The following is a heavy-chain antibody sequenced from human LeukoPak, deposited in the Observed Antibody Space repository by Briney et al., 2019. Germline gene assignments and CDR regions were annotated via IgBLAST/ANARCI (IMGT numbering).Heavy chain of an antibody. CDR1: GFTFSSYA. CDR3: AKDTSSWLSYYYYYMEV. V-gene: IGHV3-23*01. CDR2: ISGSGGST. Sequence: PGGSLRLSCAASGFTFSSYAMSWVRQAPGKGLEWVSAISGSGGSTYYADSVKGRFTISRDNSKNTLYLQMNSLRAEDTAVYYCAKDTSSWLSYYYYYMEVWGKGTTVTVSS. J-gene: IGHJ6*03. D-gene: IGHD6-13*01.